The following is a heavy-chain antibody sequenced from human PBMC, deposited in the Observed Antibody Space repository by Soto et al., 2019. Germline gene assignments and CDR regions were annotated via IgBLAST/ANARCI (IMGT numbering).Heavy chain of an antibody. V-gene: IGHV4-34*01. Sequence: SETLSLTCAVYGGSFSGYYWSWIRQPPGKGLEWIGEINHSGSTNYNPSLKSRVTISVDTSKNQFSLKLSSVTAADTAVYYCARVRDAYYDFWSGYYTGPPYGMDVWGQGTTVTVSS. J-gene: IGHJ6*02. D-gene: IGHD3-3*01. CDR3: ARVRDAYYDFWSGYYTGPPYGMDV. CDR2: INHSGST. CDR1: GGSFSGYY.